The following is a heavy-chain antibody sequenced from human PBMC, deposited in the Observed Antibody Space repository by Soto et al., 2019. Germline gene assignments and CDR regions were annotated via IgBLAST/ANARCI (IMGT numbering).Heavy chain of an antibody. CDR2: INPDGSRT. D-gene: IGHD4-17*01. J-gene: IGHJ4*01. CDR3: ARVAVTTYYFDY. Sequence: EVQLVESGGDLVQPGGSLRLSCAASGFTFTSYWMHWVRQSPGKGLVWVSRINPDGSRTSYADSVKGRFTISRDNAKNTLYLQMISLGADDTAVYYCARVAVTTYYFDYWGHGTLVTVSS. CDR1: GFTFTSYW. V-gene: IGHV3-74*01.